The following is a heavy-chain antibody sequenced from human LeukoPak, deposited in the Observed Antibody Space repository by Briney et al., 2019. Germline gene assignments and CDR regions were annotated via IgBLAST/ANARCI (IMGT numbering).Heavy chain of an antibody. CDR2: IKGDESYT. CDR1: GFTFRSHW. CDR3: ARDGHTVTTAYYYYGMDV. Sequence: GGSLRLSCAASGFTFRSHWMHWVRQAPGKGLVWVSRIKGDESYTNHADSVKGRFTISRDNSKNTLYLQMNSLRAEDTAVYYCARDGHTVTTAYYYYGMDVWGQGTTVTVSS. D-gene: IGHD4-17*01. J-gene: IGHJ6*02. V-gene: IGHV3-74*01.